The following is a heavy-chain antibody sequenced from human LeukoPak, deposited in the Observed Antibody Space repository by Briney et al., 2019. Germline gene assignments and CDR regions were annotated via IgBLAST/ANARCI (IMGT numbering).Heavy chain of an antibody. CDR1: GFTFSSYA. V-gene: IGHV3-30-3*01. CDR2: ISYDGSNK. Sequence: PGRSLRLSCAASGFTFSSYAMHWVRQAPGKGLEWVAVISYDGSNKYYADSVKGRFTISRDNSKNTLYLQMNSLRAEDTAVYYCARDRCSSTSCYFDYWGQGTLVTVSS. D-gene: IGHD2-2*01. CDR3: ARDRCSSTSCYFDY. J-gene: IGHJ4*02.